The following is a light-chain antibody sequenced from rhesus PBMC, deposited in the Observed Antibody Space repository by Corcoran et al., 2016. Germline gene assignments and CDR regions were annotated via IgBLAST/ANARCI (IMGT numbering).Light chain of an antibody. CDR3: QQYNNWNS. Sequence: EIVMTQSPATLSLSPGERATLSCRASQSVSSYVAWYQQKPEQAPRLLIYGASSRATGIPERFSGSGSGTDFTLIISSLEPEDVGVYYCQQYNNWNSFGQGTKVEIK. J-gene: IGKJ2*01. V-gene: IGKV3S9*01. CDR2: GAS. CDR1: QSVSSY.